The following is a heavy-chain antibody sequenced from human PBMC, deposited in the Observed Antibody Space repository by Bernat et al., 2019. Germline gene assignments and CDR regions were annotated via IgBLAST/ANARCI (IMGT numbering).Heavy chain of an antibody. V-gene: IGHV3-30*18. CDR2: ISYDGSNK. Sequence: QVQLVESGGGVVQPGRFLRLSCAASGFTFSSYGMHWVRQAPGKGLEWVAIISYDGSNKYSADSVKGRFTISRDNSKITLYLQMNGLRAEDTAVYYCAKDRGGITIFRYYYYGMDVWGQGTTVTVSS. CDR1: GFTFSSYG. D-gene: IGHD3-3*01. J-gene: IGHJ6*02. CDR3: AKDRGGITIFRYYYYGMDV.